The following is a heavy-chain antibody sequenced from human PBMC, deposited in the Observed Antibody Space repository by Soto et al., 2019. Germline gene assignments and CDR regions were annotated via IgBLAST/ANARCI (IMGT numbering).Heavy chain of an antibody. CDR3: AKDKDYFEEMYAFDI. V-gene: IGHV3-9*01. Sequence: SLKISCAASGFTFDDYAMHWVRQAPGKGLEWVSGISWNSGSIGYADSVKGRFTISRDNAKNSLYLKMNSLRAEDTALYYCAKDKDYFEEMYAFDIWGQGTMVTVSS. D-gene: IGHD4-17*01. CDR2: ISWNSGSI. J-gene: IGHJ3*02. CDR1: GFTFDDYA.